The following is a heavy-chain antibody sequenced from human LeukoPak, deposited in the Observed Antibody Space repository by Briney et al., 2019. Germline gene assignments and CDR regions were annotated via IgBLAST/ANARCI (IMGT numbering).Heavy chain of an antibody. CDR1: GDSISSSSYY. CDR3: ARGYTRGWYKYYFDY. J-gene: IGHJ4*02. Sequence: PSETLSLTCTVSGDSISSSSYYWGWIRQPPGKGLEWIGSIYYSGSTFYNPSLKSRVTISVDTSKNQFSLTLNSVTAADTAVFYCARGYTRGWYKYYFDYWGQGTLVTVSS. D-gene: IGHD6-19*01. V-gene: IGHV4-39*01. CDR2: IYYSGST.